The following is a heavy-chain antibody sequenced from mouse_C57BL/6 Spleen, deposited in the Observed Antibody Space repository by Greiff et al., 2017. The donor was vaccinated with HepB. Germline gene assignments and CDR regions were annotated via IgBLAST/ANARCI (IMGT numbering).Heavy chain of an antibody. CDR1: GFTFSSYG. J-gene: IGHJ4*01. V-gene: IGHV5-6*01. CDR2: ISSGGSYT. CDR3: ARHIAGSSPHAMDY. D-gene: IGHD1-1*01. Sequence: EVQLVESGGDLVKPGGSLKLSCAASGFTFSSYGMSWVRQTPDKRLEWVATISSGGSYTYYPDSVKGRFTISRDNAKNTLYLQMSSLKSEDTAMYYCARHIAGSSPHAMDYWGQGTSVTVSS.